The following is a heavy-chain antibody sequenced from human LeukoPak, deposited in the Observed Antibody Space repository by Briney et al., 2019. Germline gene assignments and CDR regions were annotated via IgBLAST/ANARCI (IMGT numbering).Heavy chain of an antibody. V-gene: IGHV3-11*06. CDR2: ISSSSSYT. CDR3: ARGQIAVAGTPRRPPDY. Sequence: GGSLRLSCAASGFTFSDYYMSWIRQAPGKGLEWDSYISSSSSYTNYADSVKGRFTISGDNAKNSLYLQMNSLRAEDTAVYYCARGQIAVAGTPRRPPDYWGQGTLVTVSS. D-gene: IGHD6-19*01. CDR1: GFTFSDYY. J-gene: IGHJ4*02.